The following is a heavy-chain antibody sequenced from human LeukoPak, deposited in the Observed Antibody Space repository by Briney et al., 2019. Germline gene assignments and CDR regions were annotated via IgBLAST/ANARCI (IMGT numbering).Heavy chain of an antibody. CDR3: AKRGVVIRGVLVIGYHQEAYHYDF. J-gene: IGHJ4*02. CDR1: GISLSNYA. CDR2: ISERGGST. Sequence: GGSLRLSCVVSGISLSNYAMTWVRQAPGKGLEWVSYISERGGSTTYADSVKGRFTISRDTSLNTLYLQMNNLRAEDTAVYFCAKRGVVIRGVLVIGYHQEAYHYDFWGQGVLVTVSS. D-gene: IGHD3-10*01. V-gene: IGHV3-23*01.